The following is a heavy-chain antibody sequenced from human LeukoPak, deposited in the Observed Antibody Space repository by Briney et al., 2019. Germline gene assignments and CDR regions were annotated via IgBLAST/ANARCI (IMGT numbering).Heavy chain of an antibody. CDR1: GYSFTSYW. CDR2: IYPGDSDT. J-gene: IGHJ4*02. D-gene: IGHD6-13*01. Sequence: GESLKISCKGSGYSFTSYWIGWVRQMPGKGLERMGIIYPGDSDTRYSPSFQGQVTISADKSISTAYLQWSSLKASDTAMYYCARQFSIAAAGTGYWGQGTLVTVSS. V-gene: IGHV5-51*01. CDR3: ARQFSIAAAGTGY.